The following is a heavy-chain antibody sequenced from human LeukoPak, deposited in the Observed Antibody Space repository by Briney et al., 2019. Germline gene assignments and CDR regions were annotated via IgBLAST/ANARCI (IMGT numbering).Heavy chain of an antibody. Sequence: PGGSPRLSCAASGFTFSSYGMHWVRQAPGKGLEWVAFIRYDGSNKYYADSVKGRFTISRDNSKNTLYLQMNSLRAEDTAVYYCAKDARIVGATIAAYFQHWGQGTLVTVSS. CDR1: GFTFSSYG. D-gene: IGHD1-26*01. CDR2: IRYDGSNK. CDR3: AKDARIVGATIAAYFQH. J-gene: IGHJ1*01. V-gene: IGHV3-30*02.